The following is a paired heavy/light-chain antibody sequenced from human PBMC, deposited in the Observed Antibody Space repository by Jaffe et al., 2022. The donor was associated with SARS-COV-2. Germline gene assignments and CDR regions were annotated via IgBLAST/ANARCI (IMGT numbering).Light chain of an antibody. CDR2: AAS. J-gene: IGKJ1*01. Sequence: DIQMTQSPSSLSASVGDRVTITCRASQGIRDDLNWYQQKPGKAPKRLIYAASSLQSGVPSRFSGSGSGTEFTLTISSLQPEDFATYYCLQHNSYPPTFGQGTKVEIK. V-gene: IGKV1-17*01. CDR3: LQHNSYPPT. CDR1: QGIRDD.
Heavy chain of an antibody. CDR3: AREGGGKMTTVRLSGMDV. V-gene: IGHV1-3*01. CDR2: INAGNSNT. J-gene: IGHJ6*02. CDR1: GYTFTTYS. D-gene: IGHD4-4*01. Sequence: QVQLVQSGAEVKKPGASVKVSCKASGYTFTTYSMHWVRQAPGQSLEWMGWINAGNSNTKYSEKFQGRATITRDTSASTVYMELSSLRSEDTAVYYCAREGGGKMTTVRLSGMDVWGQGTTVTVSS.